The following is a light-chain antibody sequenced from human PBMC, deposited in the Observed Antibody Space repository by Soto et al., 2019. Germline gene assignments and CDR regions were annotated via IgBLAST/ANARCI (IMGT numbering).Light chain of an antibody. V-gene: IGLV2-14*01. CDR3: SSYTSASTPLV. J-gene: IGLJ2*01. CDR1: GGDVGGYNY. Sequence: QPASVSGSPGQSITISCTGTGGDVGGYNYVSWYQQHPGKAPKVMIYDVSNRPSGVSNRFSGSKSGNTASLTISGLQAEDEADYYCSSYTSASTPLVFGGGTKVTVL. CDR2: DVS.